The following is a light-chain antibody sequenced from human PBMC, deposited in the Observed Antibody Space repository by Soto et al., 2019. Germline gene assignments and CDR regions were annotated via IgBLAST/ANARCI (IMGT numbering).Light chain of an antibody. J-gene: IGKJ4*01. CDR1: QSVSSSY. V-gene: IGKV3-20*01. Sequence: EIVLTQSPGTLSLSPGERATLSCRASQSVSSSYLAWYQHKPGQAPRLLIYGASSRATGIPDRFSGSGSGTDFTLTISRLEPVDFAVYYCQQYGSSPFIFGGGTKVEIK. CDR3: QQYGSSPFI. CDR2: GAS.